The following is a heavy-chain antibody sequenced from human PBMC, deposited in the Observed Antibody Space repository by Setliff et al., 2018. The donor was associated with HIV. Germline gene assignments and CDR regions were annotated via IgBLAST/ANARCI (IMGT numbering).Heavy chain of an antibody. D-gene: IGHD5-18*01. J-gene: IGHJ1*01. V-gene: IGHV1-18*01. CDR1: GYTFTSYG. CDR2: ISAYNGNT. Sequence: RASVKVSCKASGYTFTSYGISWVRQAPGQGLEWMGWISAYNGNTNYAQKLQGRVTMTTDTSTSTAYMELRSLRSEDTAVYFCARGWSEDTSMVQVEYFEHWGQGTLVTVSS. CDR3: ARGWSEDTSMVQVEYFEH.